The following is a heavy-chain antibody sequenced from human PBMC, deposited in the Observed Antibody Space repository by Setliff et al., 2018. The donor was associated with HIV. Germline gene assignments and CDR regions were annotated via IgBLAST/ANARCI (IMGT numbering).Heavy chain of an antibody. CDR2: ITGSGKTI. CDR3: ARDEPAGGIDY. V-gene: IGHV3-48*03. J-gene: IGHJ4*02. CDR1: GFTFSTHE. D-gene: IGHD3-16*01. Sequence: GESLKISCAASGFTFSTHEMNWVHQAPGKGLEWVSYITGSGKTIYYADSVKGRFTISRDNAKNSLYLQMNSLRAEDTAVYYCARDEPAGGIDYWGQGTLVTVSS.